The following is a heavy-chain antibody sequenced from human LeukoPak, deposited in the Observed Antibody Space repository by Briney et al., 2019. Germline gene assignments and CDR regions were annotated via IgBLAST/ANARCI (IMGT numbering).Heavy chain of an antibody. Sequence: ASVKVSCKASGYTFTGYYMHWVRQAPGQGLEWMGWINPNSGGTNYAQKFQGRGTMTRDTSISTAYMELSRLRSDDTAVYYCARPKVYSSSWPLDYWGQGTLVTVSS. J-gene: IGHJ4*02. CDR1: GYTFTGYY. CDR3: ARPKVYSSSWPLDY. V-gene: IGHV1-2*02. CDR2: INPNSGGT. D-gene: IGHD6-13*01.